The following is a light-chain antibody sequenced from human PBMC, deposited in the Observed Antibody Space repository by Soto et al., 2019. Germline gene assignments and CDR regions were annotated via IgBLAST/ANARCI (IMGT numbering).Light chain of an antibody. CDR2: GAS. V-gene: IGKV3-20*01. J-gene: IGKJ1*01. CDR1: QSVSSNH. Sequence: DIVLTQSPCTLSLSPGERATLSCRASQSVSSNHLAWYQQKPGQAPRLLIYGASSRATGIPDRFSGSGSGTDFTLTISRLEPEDFAVYYCQQYSCLPRTFGQGTKV. CDR3: QQYSCLPRT.